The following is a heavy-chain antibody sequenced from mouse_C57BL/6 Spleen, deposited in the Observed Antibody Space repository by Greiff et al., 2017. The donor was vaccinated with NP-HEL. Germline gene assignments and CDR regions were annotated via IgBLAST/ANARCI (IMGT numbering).Heavy chain of an antibody. CDR3: ARAGLGRGYFDV. J-gene: IGHJ1*03. CDR1: GFTFSDYY. V-gene: IGHV5-16*01. D-gene: IGHD4-1*01. Sequence: EVQRVESEGGLVQPGSSMKLSCTASGFTFSDYYMAWVRQVPEKGLEWVANINYDGSSTYYLDSLKSRFIISRDNAKNILYLQMSSLKSEDTATYYCARAGLGRGYFDVWGTGTTVTVSS. CDR2: INYDGSST.